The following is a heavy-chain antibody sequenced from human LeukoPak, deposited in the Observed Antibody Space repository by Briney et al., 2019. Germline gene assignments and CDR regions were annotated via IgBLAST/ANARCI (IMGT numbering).Heavy chain of an antibody. CDR2: INPSGGST. CDR1: GYTFTSDY. V-gene: IGHV1-46*01. Sequence: ASVKVSCKASGYTFTSDYMHWVRQAPGQGLEWMGIINPSGGSTSYAQKFQGRVTMTRDTSTSTVYMELSSLRSEDTAVYYCARTRWELLTDYWGQGTLVTVSS. CDR3: ARTRWELLTDY. D-gene: IGHD1-26*01. J-gene: IGHJ4*02.